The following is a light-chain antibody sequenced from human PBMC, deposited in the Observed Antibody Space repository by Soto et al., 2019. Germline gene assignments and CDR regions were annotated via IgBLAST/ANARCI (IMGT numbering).Light chain of an antibody. CDR3: QQYGSSPWT. J-gene: IGKJ1*01. V-gene: IGKV3-20*01. Sequence: THSPSSVSASVGDKVTLSCRASQSVSSSYLAWHQQKPGQAPRLLIYGASSRATGIPDRFSGSGSGTDFTLTISRLEPEDFAVYYCQQYGSSPWTFGQGTKVDIK. CDR2: GAS. CDR1: QSVSSSY.